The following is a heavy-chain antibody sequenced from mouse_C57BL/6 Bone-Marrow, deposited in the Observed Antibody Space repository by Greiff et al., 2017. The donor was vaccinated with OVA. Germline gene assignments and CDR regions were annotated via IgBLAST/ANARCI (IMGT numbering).Heavy chain of an antibody. V-gene: IGHV1-69*01. Sequence: QVQLQQPGAELVMPGASVKLSCKASGYTFTSYWMHWVKQRPGQGLEWIGEIDPSDSYTNYNQKFKGKSTLTVDKSSSTAYMQLSSLTSEDSAVYYCARGGIRTTVVAPYYAMDYWGQGTSVTVSS. D-gene: IGHD1-1*01. CDR2: IDPSDSYT. J-gene: IGHJ4*01. CDR3: ARGGIRTTVVAPYYAMDY. CDR1: GYTFTSYW.